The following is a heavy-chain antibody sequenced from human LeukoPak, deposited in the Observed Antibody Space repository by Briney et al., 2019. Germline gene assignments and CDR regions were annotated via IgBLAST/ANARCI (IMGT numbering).Heavy chain of an antibody. Sequence: ASVKVSCKASGGTFSSYAISWVRQAPGQGLEWMGGIIPIFGTANYAQKFQGRVTITADKSTSTAYMELSSRRSEDTAVYYCARVMYSGYDRPFDYWGQGTLVTVSS. CDR1: GGTFSSYA. J-gene: IGHJ4*02. D-gene: IGHD5-12*01. CDR3: ARVMYSGYDRPFDY. CDR2: IIPIFGTA. V-gene: IGHV1-69*06.